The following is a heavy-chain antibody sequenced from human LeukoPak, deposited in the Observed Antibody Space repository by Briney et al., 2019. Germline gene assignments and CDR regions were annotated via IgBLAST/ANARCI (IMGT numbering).Heavy chain of an antibody. J-gene: IGHJ4*02. CDR2: INSDGSST. Sequence: PGGSLRLSCAASGFTFSSYWMHWVRQAPGKGLVWVSRINSDGSSTSYADSVKGRFTISRDNAKNSLYLQMNSLRAEDTAVYYCARDHFTVAGNLDFWGQGTLVTVSS. CDR3: ARDHFTVAGNLDF. CDR1: GFTFSSYW. V-gene: IGHV3-74*01. D-gene: IGHD6-19*01.